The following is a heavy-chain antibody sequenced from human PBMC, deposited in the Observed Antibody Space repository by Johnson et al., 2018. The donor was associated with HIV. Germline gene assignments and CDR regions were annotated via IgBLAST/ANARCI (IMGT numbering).Heavy chain of an antibody. CDR3: ARDRIAARLWAFDI. CDR2: IYSGGST. Sequence: VQLVESGGGLIQPGGSLRLSCAASGFTVSSNYMSWVRQAPGKGLEWVSVIYSGGSTYYADSVKGRFTISRDNSENTLYLQMNSLRAEDTAVYYCARDRIAARLWAFDIWGQGTMVTVSS. CDR1: GFTVSSNY. J-gene: IGHJ3*02. D-gene: IGHD6-6*01. V-gene: IGHV3-53*01.